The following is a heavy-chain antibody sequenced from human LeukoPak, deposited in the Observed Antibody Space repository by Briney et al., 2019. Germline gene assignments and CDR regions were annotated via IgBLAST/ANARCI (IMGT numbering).Heavy chain of an antibody. CDR2: IYYSGST. CDR3: ARLYYDSSGSIFDY. D-gene: IGHD3-22*01. V-gene: IGHV4-39*01. Sequence: PSETLSLTCTVSGGSISSSSYYWGWIRQPPGKGLEWIGSIYYSGSTYYNPSLKSRVTISVDTSKNQFSLKLSSVTAADTAVYYCARLYYDSSGSIFDYWGQGTLVTVSS. J-gene: IGHJ4*02. CDR1: GGSISSSSYY.